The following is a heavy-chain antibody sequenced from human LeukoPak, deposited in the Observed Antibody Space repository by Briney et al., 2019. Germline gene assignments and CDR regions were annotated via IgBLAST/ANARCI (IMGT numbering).Heavy chain of an antibody. CDR2: ISWNSGSI. CDR3: AKVMYRDGYNNPLFDY. J-gene: IGHJ4*02. V-gene: IGHV3-9*01. CDR1: GFTFDDYA. D-gene: IGHD5-24*01. Sequence: GRSLRLSCEASGFTFDDYAMHWVRQAPGKGLEWVSGISWNSGSIGYADSVKGRFTISRDNAKNSLYLQMNSLRAEDTALYYCAKVMYRDGYNNPLFDYWGQGTLVTVSS.